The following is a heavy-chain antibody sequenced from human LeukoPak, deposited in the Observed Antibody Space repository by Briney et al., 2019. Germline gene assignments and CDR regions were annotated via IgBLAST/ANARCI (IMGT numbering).Heavy chain of an antibody. CDR2: VFYSGST. J-gene: IGHJ5*02. CDR1: GSSIRDNYY. D-gene: IGHD3-3*01. V-gene: IGHV4-38-2*02. CDR3: ARHNYYHFWSTLNWFDP. Sequence: SETLSLTGTIIGSSIRDNYYWGWIRRPPGKGLEWIGSVFYSGSTYYNPSLKSRVTLSVDTSNNIFSLKLRSVTAADTAVYYCARHNYYHFWSTLNWFDPWGQGALVTVSS.